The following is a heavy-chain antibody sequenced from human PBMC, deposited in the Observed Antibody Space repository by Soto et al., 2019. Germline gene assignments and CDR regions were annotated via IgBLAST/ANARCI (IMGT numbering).Heavy chain of an antibody. V-gene: IGHV4-30-4*01. CDR3: AGQPTAGSYYDLGSYYYYYAMDV. CDR1: GGSISSDDYY. CDR2: IYYGGST. D-gene: IGHD3-10*01. Sequence: SETLSLTCTVSGGSISSDDYYWSWIHQPPGKGLEWIGHIYYGGSTYYNPSLKSRVTISLDTSKNQFSLKLSSVTAADTAVYYCAGQPTAGSYYDLGSYYYYYAMDVWGQGTTVTVSS. J-gene: IGHJ6*02.